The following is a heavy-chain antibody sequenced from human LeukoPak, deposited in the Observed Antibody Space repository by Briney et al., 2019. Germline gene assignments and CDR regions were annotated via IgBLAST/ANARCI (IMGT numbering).Heavy chain of an antibody. CDR3: ARRVHSSSWSSYSDY. J-gene: IGHJ4*02. CDR2: IHYSGST. V-gene: IGHV4-59*01. Sequence: SETLSLTCTVSGGSINSYYWSWIRQPPGRGLEWIGSIHYSGSTSYNPSLRSRVTISVDKSKNQFILKLSSVTATDTAVYYCARRVHSSSWSSYSDYWGQETLVTVSS. CDR1: GGSINSYY. D-gene: IGHD6-13*01.